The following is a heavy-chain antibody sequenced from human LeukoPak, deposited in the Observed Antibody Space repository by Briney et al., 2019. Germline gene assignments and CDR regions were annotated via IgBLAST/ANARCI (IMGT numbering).Heavy chain of an antibody. V-gene: IGHV3-7*02. Sequence: GGSLRLSCAASGFTFSSYWMTWVRQAPGKGLEWVANIKQDGSEKHYVDSVKGRFTISRDNSKNTLYLQMNSLRAKDTAVYYCARVGVSGIAVAGGNYWGQGTLVTVSS. CDR1: GFTFSSYW. CDR3: ARVGVSGIAVAGGNY. CDR2: IKQDGSEK. J-gene: IGHJ4*02. D-gene: IGHD6-19*01.